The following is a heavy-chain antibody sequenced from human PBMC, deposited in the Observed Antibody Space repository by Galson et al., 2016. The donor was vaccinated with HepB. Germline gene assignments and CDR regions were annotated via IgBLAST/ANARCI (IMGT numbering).Heavy chain of an antibody. CDR3: ARSLAVRGALDL. D-gene: IGHD6-6*01. J-gene: IGHJ3*01. Sequence: SLRLSCAASGFIVSSKFMNWVRQAPGKGLEWVSVIYSGGSTYYADSVKGRFTISRDNSKNTLYLQMNSLRADDTAVYYCARSLAVRGALDLWGQGTVVTVSS. V-gene: IGHV3-53*01. CDR1: GFIVSSKF. CDR2: IYSGGST.